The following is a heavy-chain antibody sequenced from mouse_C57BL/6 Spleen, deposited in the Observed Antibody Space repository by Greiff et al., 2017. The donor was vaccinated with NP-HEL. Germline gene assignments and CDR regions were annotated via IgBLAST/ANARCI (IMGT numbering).Heavy chain of an antibody. Sequence: QVQLQQSGPGLVQPSQSLSITCTVSGFSLTSYGVHWVRQSPGKGLEWLGVIWSGGSTDYNAAFISRLSISKDNSKSQVFFKMNSLQADDTAIYYCARADRNYDYFDYWGQGTTLTVSS. D-gene: IGHD2-5*01. CDR1: GFSLTSYG. J-gene: IGHJ2*01. CDR2: IWSGGST. V-gene: IGHV2-2*01. CDR3: ARADRNYDYFDY.